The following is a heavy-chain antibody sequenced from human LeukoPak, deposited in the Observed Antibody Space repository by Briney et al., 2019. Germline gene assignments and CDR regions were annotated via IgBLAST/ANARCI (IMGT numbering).Heavy chain of an antibody. CDR1: GGTFSSYA. CDR2: IIPIFGTA. CDR3: ARDEGIAAAGKGAGYYYYMDV. V-gene: IGHV1-69*05. D-gene: IGHD6-13*01. J-gene: IGHJ6*03. Sequence: ASVKVSCKASGGTFSSYAISWVRQAPGQGLEWMGGIIPIFGTANYAQKFQGRVTITTDESTSTAYMELSSLRSEDTAVYYCARDEGIAAAGKGAGYYYYMDVWGKGTTVTVSS.